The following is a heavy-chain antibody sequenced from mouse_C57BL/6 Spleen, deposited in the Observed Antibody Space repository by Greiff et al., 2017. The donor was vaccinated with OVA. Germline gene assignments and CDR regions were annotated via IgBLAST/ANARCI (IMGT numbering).Heavy chain of an antibody. Sequence: QVQLQQPGAELVRPGSSVKLSCKASGYTFTSYWMHWVKQRPIQGLEWIGNIDPSDSETHYNQKFKDKATLTVDKSSSTAYMQLSSLTSEDSAVYYCARGYYGSSWYYFDYWGQGTTLTVSS. CDR3: ARGYYGSSWYYFDY. V-gene: IGHV1-52*01. CDR2: IDPSDSET. D-gene: IGHD1-1*01. CDR1: GYTFTSYW. J-gene: IGHJ2*01.